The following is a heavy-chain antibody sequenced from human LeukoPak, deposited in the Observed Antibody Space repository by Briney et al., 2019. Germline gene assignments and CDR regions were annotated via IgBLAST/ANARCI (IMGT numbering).Heavy chain of an antibody. J-gene: IGHJ4*02. D-gene: IGHD6-19*01. CDR2: IGIRGDT. V-gene: IGHV3-13*01. Sequence: GGSLRLSCAASGFTFIDYDMHWVRQVIGKGLEWVSAIGIRGDTHYSGSVRGRFTISRENAESSLYLQMNSLRAEDTAVYYCARGGIQVSGIDEFDYWGQGTLVTVSS. CDR3: ARGGIQVSGIDEFDY. CDR1: GFTFIDYD.